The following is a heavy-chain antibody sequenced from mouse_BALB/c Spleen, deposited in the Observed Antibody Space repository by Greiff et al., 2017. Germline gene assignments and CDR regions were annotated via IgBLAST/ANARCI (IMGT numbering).Heavy chain of an antibody. CDR1: GFTFSSFG. V-gene: IGHV5-17*02. Sequence: DVMLVESGGGLVKPGGSRKLSCAASGFTFSSFGMHWVRQAPEKGLEWVAYISSGSSTIYYADTVKGRFTISRDNPKNTLFLQMTSLRSEDTAMYYCARRWDGGNYFDYWGQGTTLTVSS. J-gene: IGHJ2*01. D-gene: IGHD4-1*01. CDR2: ISSGSSTI. CDR3: ARRWDGGNYFDY.